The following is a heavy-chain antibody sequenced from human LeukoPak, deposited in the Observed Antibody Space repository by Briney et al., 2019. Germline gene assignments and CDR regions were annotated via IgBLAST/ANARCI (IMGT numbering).Heavy chain of an antibody. D-gene: IGHD4-17*01. CDR2: IYYSAST. V-gene: IGHV4-30-4*08. CDR3: AREPDYAAYMDV. Sequence: SQTLSLTCTVSGGSISSGDYCWSWIRQPPGKGREWIGYIYYSASTYYNPSIKSRVTISVDTSKNQFSLKLSSVTAADTAVYYCAREPDYAAYMDVWGKGTTVTVSS. J-gene: IGHJ6*03. CDR1: GGSISSGDYC.